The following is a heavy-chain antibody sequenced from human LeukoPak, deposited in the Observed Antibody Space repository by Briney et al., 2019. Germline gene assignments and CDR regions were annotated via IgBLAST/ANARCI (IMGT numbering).Heavy chain of an antibody. D-gene: IGHD1-1*01. V-gene: IGHV7-4-1*02. CDR2: INTKTGGP. CDR1: GYTLTSYT. J-gene: IGHJ5*02. CDR3: ARAPWVANNDLDL. Sequence: ASVKVSCKASGYTLTSYTVNYMRQAPGQGLEWMGWINTKTGGPTYGQDFTGRFVFSLDTSVNTAYLQISGLKAEDTAVYYCARAPWVANNDLDLWGQGTLVTVSS.